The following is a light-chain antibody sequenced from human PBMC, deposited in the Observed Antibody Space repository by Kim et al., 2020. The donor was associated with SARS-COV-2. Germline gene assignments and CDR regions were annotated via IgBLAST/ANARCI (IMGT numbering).Light chain of an antibody. J-gene: IGKJ1*01. Sequence: SASVGDIVPITCRASQSISSWLAWYQQKPGKAPKLLIYKASSLESGVPSRFSGSGSGTECTLTISSLQPDDFATYYCQQYNSYWTFGQGTKVDIK. CDR1: QSISSW. CDR2: KAS. CDR3: QQYNSYWT. V-gene: IGKV1-5*03.